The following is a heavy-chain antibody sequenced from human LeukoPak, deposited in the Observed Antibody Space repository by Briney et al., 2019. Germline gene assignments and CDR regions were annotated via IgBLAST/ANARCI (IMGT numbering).Heavy chain of an antibody. Sequence: SETLSLTCTVSGGSISSHYWSWIRQPPGKGLEWIGYIYYSGSTNYNPSLKSRVTISVDTSKNQFSLKLSSVTAADTAVYYCARDQCSSTSCYMFGCWGQGTLVTVSS. J-gene: IGHJ5*01. CDR3: ARDQCSSTSCYMFGC. V-gene: IGHV4-59*11. CDR2: IYYSGST. CDR1: GGSISSHY. D-gene: IGHD2-2*02.